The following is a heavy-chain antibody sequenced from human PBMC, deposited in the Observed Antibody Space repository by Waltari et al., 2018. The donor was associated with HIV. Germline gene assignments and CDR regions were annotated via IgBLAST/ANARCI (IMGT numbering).Heavy chain of an antibody. V-gene: IGHV3-21*01. Sequence: EVQLVESGGGLAKPGGSRRLSCAASGFSFSRYAMNWVRQAPGKGVEWIAYISSSSDYIYYADSIKGRFTISRDNAKNSVFLHMDNLRDVDTAVYYCTATVTTRGTFDYWGQGTAVPVS. CDR1: GFSFSRYA. J-gene: IGHJ4*02. D-gene: IGHD4-17*01. CDR3: TATVTTRGTFDY. CDR2: ISSSSDYI.